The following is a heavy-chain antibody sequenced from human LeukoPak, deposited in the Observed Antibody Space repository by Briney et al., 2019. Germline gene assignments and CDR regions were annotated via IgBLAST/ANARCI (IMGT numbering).Heavy chain of an antibody. J-gene: IGHJ4*02. CDR3: ARSSISKGFDY. D-gene: IGHD4-11*01. CDR1: GDSVSSKSAA. V-gene: IGHV6-1*01. Sequence: SQPLSLTCAISGDSVSSKSAAWNGIRQSPSRDLEWLGRTYYRSKWYNDYAVSVKSRITINPDTSKNQFSLQLNSVTPEDTAVYYCARSSISKGFDYWGQGTLVTVSS. CDR2: TYYRSKWYN.